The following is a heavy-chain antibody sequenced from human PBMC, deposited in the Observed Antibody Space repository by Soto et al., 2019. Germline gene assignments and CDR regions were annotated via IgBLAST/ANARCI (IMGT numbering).Heavy chain of an antibody. D-gene: IGHD2-15*01. V-gene: IGHV4-59*08. J-gene: IGHJ2*01. CDR1: GGSISSYY. CDR2: IYYSGST. CDR3: ARTARVVKGQWYFDL. Sequence: QVQLPESGPGLVKPSETLSLTCSVSGGSISSYYWSWIRQPPGKGLEWIGYIYYSGSTNYNPSLKSRVTISVDTSKNQFSLKLSSVNAADTAVYYCARTARVVKGQWYFDLWGRGTLVTVSS.